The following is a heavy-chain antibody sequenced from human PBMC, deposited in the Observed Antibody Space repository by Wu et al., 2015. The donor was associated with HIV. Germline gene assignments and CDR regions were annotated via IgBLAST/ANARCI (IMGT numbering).Heavy chain of an antibody. D-gene: IGHD2-2*01. J-gene: IGHJ6*03. Sequence: QVQLVQSGAEVKKPGASVKVSCKASGYTFTSYYIHWVRQAPGQGLEWMGIINPSGGSTSYAQKFQGRVTMTRDTSTSTVYMELSSLRSEDAAVYYCARAGGYIVVVPAAHPDYYYMDVWGKGTTVTVSS. CDR1: GYTFTSYY. CDR2: INPSGGST. V-gene: IGHV1-46*03. CDR3: ARAGGYIVVVPAAHPDYYYMDV.